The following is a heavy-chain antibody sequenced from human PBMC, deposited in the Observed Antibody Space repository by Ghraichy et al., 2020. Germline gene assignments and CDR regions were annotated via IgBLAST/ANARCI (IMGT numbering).Heavy chain of an antibody. CDR2: IIPIFGTA. D-gene: IGHD5-18*01. J-gene: IGHJ4*02. CDR1: GGTFSSYA. V-gene: IGHV1-69*13. CDR3: ARDLSSNTAMVTSSFDY. Sequence: VKASCKASGGTFSSYAISWVRQAPGQGLEWMGGIIPIFGTANYAQKFQGRVTITADESTSTAYMELSSLRSEDTAVYYCARDLSSNTAMVTSSFDYWGQGTLVTVSS.